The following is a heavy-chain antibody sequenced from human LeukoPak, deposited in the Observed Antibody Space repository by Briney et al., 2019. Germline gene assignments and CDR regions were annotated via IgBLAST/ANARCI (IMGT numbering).Heavy chain of an antibody. CDR2: IYYSGST. CDR1: GGSISSTSYY. Sequence: SETLSLTCIVSGGSISSTSYYWGRTRQPPGKGLERIGNIYYSGSTYYNPSLKSRVTISVDTSKNQFSLKLSSVTAADTAVYYCAREELGYYYDSSGYYYNLDYWGQGTLVTVSS. V-gene: IGHV4-39*07. D-gene: IGHD3-22*01. CDR3: AREELGYYYDSSGYYYNLDY. J-gene: IGHJ4*02.